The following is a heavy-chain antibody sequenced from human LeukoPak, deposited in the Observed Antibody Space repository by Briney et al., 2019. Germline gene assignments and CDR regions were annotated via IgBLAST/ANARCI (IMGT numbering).Heavy chain of an antibody. Sequence: PSETLSLTCTVSGGSISSYYWSWMRQPPGKGLEGIGYIYYSGSTNYNPSLKSRVTISVDTSKTQFSLKLSSVTAADTAVYYCARALGLSADYYYYMDVWGKGTTVTVSS. V-gene: IGHV4-59*01. CDR3: ARALGLSADYYYYMDV. CDR1: GGSISSYY. J-gene: IGHJ6*03. CDR2: IYYSGST. D-gene: IGHD3-16*01.